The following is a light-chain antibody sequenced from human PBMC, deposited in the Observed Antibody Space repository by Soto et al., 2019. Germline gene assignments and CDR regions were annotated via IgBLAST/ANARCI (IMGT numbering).Light chain of an antibody. CDR1: QRVSSY. CDR2: DAS. J-gene: IGKJ4*01. Sequence: EIVVTQSPATLSLSPGERATLSCRASQRVSSYLAWYQQKPGQAPRLLIYDASNRATAIPARLSGSGSGTEFTLTISSLEPEDFAVYYCQQRSNWQGATFGGGTKGEIK. CDR3: QQRSNWQGAT. V-gene: IGKV3-11*01.